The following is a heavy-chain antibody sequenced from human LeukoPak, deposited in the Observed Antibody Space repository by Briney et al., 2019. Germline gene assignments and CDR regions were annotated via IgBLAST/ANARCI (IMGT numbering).Heavy chain of an antibody. D-gene: IGHD5-18*01. V-gene: IGHV4-59*01. CDR1: GDSISGYY. CDR3: ARAKGYNYGYGIDY. CDR2: ISYSGST. J-gene: IGHJ4*02. Sequence: SETLSLTCSVSGDSISGYYWSWLRQPPGKGPECIGYISYSGSTKYSPSLKSRVTISIDTSRNQFSLKVTSVTAADTAVYYCARAKGYNYGYGIDYWGQGTLVTVSS.